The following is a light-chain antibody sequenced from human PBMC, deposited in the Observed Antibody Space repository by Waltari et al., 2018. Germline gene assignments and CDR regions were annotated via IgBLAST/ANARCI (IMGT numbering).Light chain of an antibody. CDR3: ATWDDSLSGVV. J-gene: IGLJ2*01. Sequence: QSVLTQPPSASGTPGQGVTTSCSGSSSNIGTNSVSWYQQLPGTAPNLLIYTNNQRPSGVPDRFSGSKSGTSASLAISGLRSEDEAEYYCATWDDSLSGVVFGGGTKLTVL. CDR1: SSNIGTNS. V-gene: IGLV1-47*01. CDR2: TNN.